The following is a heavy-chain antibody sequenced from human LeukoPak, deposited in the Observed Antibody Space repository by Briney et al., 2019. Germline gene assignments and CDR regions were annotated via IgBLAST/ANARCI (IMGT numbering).Heavy chain of an antibody. CDR2: IIPIFGTA. CDR1: GGTFSSYA. Sequence: SVKVSCKASGGTFSSYAISWVRQAPGQGREWMGGIIPIFGTANYAQKFQGRVTITADESTSTAYMELSSLRSEDTAVYYCARDQVEGNFGELLHIYFDYWGQGTLVTVSS. V-gene: IGHV1-69*13. J-gene: IGHJ4*02. D-gene: IGHD3-10*01. CDR3: ARDQVEGNFGELLHIYFDY.